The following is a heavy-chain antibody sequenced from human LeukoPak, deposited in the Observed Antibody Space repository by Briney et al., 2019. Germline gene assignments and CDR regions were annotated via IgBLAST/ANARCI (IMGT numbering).Heavy chain of an antibody. Sequence: GGSLRLSCAASGFTFDDYAMHWVRQAPGKGLEWVSGISWNSGSIGYADSVKGRFTISRDNAKNSLYLQMNSLRAEDTALYYCAKDYYYGSGGSKPYYFDYWGQGTLVTVSS. CDR1: GFTFDDYA. D-gene: IGHD3-10*01. V-gene: IGHV3-9*01. CDR2: ISWNSGSI. CDR3: AKDYYYGSGGSKPYYFDY. J-gene: IGHJ4*02.